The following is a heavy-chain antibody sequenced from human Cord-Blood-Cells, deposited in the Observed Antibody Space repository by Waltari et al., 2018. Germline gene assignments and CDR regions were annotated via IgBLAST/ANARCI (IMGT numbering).Heavy chain of an antibody. CDR1: GFSCSRFE. CDR3: ARNSGGLDY. V-gene: IGHV3-33*01. J-gene: IGHJ4*02. D-gene: IGHD3-16*01. CDR2: IWYDGSNK. Sequence: QLQLVEAGGGVVQPGRSLRLSGAVPGFSCSRFELLWVRQAPGKGLEWVAVIWYDGSNKYYADSVKGRFTISRDNSKNTLYLQMNSLRAEDTAVYYCARNSGGLDYWGQGTLVTVSS.